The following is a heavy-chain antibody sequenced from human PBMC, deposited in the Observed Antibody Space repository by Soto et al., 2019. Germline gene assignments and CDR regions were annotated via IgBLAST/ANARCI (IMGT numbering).Heavy chain of an antibody. CDR3: ACIFSGGYSYGFYYYGMDV. CDR1: GDSVSSNSAA. V-gene: IGHV6-1*01. J-gene: IGHJ6*02. D-gene: IGHD5-18*01. Sequence: SQTLSLTCAISGDSVSSNSAAWSWIRQSPSRGLEWLGRTYYRSKWYNDYAVSVKSRITINPDTSKNQLSLQLNSVTPEDTAVYYCACIFSGGYSYGFYYYGMDVWGQGTTVTVSS. CDR2: TYYRSKWYN.